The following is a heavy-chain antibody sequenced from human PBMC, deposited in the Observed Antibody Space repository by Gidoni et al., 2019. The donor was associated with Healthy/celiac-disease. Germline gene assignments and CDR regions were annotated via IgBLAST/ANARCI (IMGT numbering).Heavy chain of an antibody. V-gene: IGHV3-66*02. CDR1: GFTVSSNS. D-gene: IGHD2-15*01. Sequence: EVQPVASGGGLVQPGGSLRLSCAASGFTVSSNSMSWVRQAPGKGLGWVSVIYSGGSTYYADSVKGRFTISRDNSKNTLYLQMNSLRAEDTAVYYCARDMGYCSGGSCEGDYFDYWGQGTLVTVSS. CDR2: IYSGGST. CDR3: ARDMGYCSGGSCEGDYFDY. J-gene: IGHJ4*02.